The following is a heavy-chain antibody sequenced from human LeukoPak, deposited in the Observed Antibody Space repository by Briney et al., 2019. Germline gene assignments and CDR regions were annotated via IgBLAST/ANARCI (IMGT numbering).Heavy chain of an antibody. CDR2: IYHSGST. Sequence: SETLSLTCTVPGGSMSKYYWTWIRQPPGKGLEWIGYIYHSGSTHYNPSLESRVTISIDTSKNQFSLKLTSVTAADTAVYYCARHALWEKWQQIYYFDYWGQGSLVTVSS. CDR3: ARHALWEKWQQIYYFDY. D-gene: IGHD5-24*01. CDR1: GGSMSKYY. J-gene: IGHJ4*02. V-gene: IGHV4-59*08.